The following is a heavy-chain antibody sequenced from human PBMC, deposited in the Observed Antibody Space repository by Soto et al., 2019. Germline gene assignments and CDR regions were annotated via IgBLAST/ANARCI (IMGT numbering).Heavy chain of an antibody. Sequence: GGSVRLSCAAPGLSVAGSVVGCVLHAPGKGLQFVSVIHESGYTYYADSVEGRFTLSRHNSETTVFLQMSSLRGDDTAVYYCAREIVAARGANYLAHRGPVPLVTDPS. V-gene: IGHV3-53*04. D-gene: IGHD6-13*01. J-gene: IGHJ4*02. CDR3: AREIVAARGANYLAH. CDR1: GLSVAGSV. CDR2: IHESGYT.